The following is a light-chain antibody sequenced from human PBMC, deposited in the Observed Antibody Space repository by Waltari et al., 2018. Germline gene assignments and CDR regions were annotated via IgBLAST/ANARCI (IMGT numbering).Light chain of an antibody. CDR1: TSNIGNNY. CDR3: GTWDSSLTVVV. V-gene: IGLV1-51*01. CDR2: DKN. J-gene: IGLJ2*01. Sequence: QSVLTQPPSVSAAPGQKVTISCSGSTSNIGNNYVSSYQQLPGTAPKLLLYDKNKRPTGIPDRFSGSKSGTSATLGITGLQTGDEADYYCGTWDSSLTVVVFGGGTKLTVL.